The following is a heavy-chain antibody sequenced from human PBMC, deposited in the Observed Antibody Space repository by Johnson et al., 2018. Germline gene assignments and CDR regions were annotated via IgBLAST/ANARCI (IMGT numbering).Heavy chain of an antibody. Sequence: QVQLVQSGGGVVQPGRSLRLSCAASGFTFSTNGMHWVRQAPGKGLEWVAVIWYDGRNKDYGDSVKGRFTISRDNAKNSQYLQMNSPRVEDTAGYYCARDRNQQLPSRYYYYYMDVWGKGTTVTVSS. CDR2: IWYDGRNK. D-gene: IGHD1-14*01. J-gene: IGHJ6*03. CDR1: GFTFSTNG. V-gene: IGHV3-33*01. CDR3: ARDRNQQLPSRYYYYYMDV.